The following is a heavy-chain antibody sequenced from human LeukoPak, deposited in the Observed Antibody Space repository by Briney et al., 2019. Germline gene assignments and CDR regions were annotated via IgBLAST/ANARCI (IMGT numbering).Heavy chain of an antibody. Sequence: SETLSLTCTVSGSSISSYYWSWIRQPPGKGLEWIGYIYYSGSTNYNPSLKSRVTISVDTSKNQFSLRLSSVTAADTAVYYCARVNPYDFWSGYFFDYWGQGTLVTVSS. V-gene: IGHV4-59*01. D-gene: IGHD3-3*01. CDR1: GSSISSYY. J-gene: IGHJ4*02. CDR2: IYYSGST. CDR3: ARVNPYDFWSGYFFDY.